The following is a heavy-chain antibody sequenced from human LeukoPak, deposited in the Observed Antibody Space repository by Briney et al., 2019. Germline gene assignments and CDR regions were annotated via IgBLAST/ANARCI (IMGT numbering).Heavy chain of an antibody. D-gene: IGHD5-18*01. CDR2: IYYSGST. Sequence: PSETLSLTCTVSGGSISSYSWSWIRQPPGKGLEWIGYIYYSGSTNYNPSLKSRVTISVDTSKNQFSLKLSSVPPADTALYYCARQSSYGSPLDDSGQGTPVTASS. CDR1: GGSISSYS. J-gene: IGHJ4*02. CDR3: ARQSSYGSPLDD. V-gene: IGHV4-59*08.